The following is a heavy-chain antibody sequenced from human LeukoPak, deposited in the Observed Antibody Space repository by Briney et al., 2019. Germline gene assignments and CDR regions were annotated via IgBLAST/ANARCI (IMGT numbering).Heavy chain of an antibody. CDR3: ARRATYYDFWSGYSDAFDI. CDR1: GGSISSSSYY. V-gene: IGHV4-39*01. J-gene: IGHJ3*02. CDR2: IYYSGST. Sequence: SETLSLTCTVSGGSISSSSYYWGWIRQPPGKGLEWIGSIYYSGSTYYNPSLKSRVTISVDTSKNQFSLKLSSVTAADTAVYYCARRATYYDFWSGYSDAFDIWGQGTMVTVSS. D-gene: IGHD3-3*01.